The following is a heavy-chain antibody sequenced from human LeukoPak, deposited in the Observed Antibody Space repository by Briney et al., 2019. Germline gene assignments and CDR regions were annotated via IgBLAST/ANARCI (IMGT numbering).Heavy chain of an antibody. CDR3: AKWSGNRPLYYFDY. V-gene: IGHV3-30*18. CDR2: ISSFDGNSK. D-gene: IGHD3-3*01. J-gene: IGHJ4*02. CDR1: GFTFTSFG. Sequence: PGGSLRLSCATSGFTFTSFGMHWVRQASGKGLEWVAAISSFDGNSKYYADSVRGRFTISRDNSKNTVYLQMNSLRADDTAVYYCAKWSGNRPLYYFDYWGQGTLVTVSS.